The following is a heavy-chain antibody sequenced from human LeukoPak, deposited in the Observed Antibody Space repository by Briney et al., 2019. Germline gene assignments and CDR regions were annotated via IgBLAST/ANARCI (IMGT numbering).Heavy chain of an antibody. Sequence: GASVKVSCKASGGTFSSYAISWVRQAPGQGLEWMGGIIPIFGTANYAQKFQGRVTITADESTSTAYMGLSSLRSEDTAVYYCARADSSWYYQIRGTLDYWGQGTLVTVSS. D-gene: IGHD6-13*01. V-gene: IGHV1-69*01. J-gene: IGHJ4*02. CDR3: ARADSSWYYQIRGTLDY. CDR1: GGTFSSYA. CDR2: IIPIFGTA.